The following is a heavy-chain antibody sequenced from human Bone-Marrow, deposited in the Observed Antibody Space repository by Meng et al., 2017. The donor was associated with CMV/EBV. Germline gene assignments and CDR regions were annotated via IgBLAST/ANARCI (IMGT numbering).Heavy chain of an antibody. Sequence: QVQLVQSRVKLQKPGASVTISCQASGYTFSGYYIHWVRQAPGQGLEWMGWINPNSGGTNYAQNFRGRVTMTRDTSISTPYMELSRLRSDDTAVYYCARGRNYYDSSGYHPFDYWGQGTLVTVSS. CDR1: GYTFSGYY. CDR3: ARGRNYYDSSGYHPFDY. D-gene: IGHD3-22*01. V-gene: IGHV1-2*02. J-gene: IGHJ4*02. CDR2: INPNSGGT.